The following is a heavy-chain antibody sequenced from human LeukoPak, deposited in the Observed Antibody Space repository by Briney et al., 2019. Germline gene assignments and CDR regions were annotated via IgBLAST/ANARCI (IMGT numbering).Heavy chain of an antibody. V-gene: IGHV3-23*01. CDR1: AFTFSNYA. Sequence: GGSLRLSCAASAFTFSNYAMSWVRQAPGKGLEWVSGIGSGGRTYYADSVKGRFTISRDNSKNTLHLQMNSLRAEDTAVYYCAEGGYQSDYWGQGTLVTVSS. CDR3: AEGGYQSDY. J-gene: IGHJ4*02. D-gene: IGHD3-16*02. CDR2: IGSGGRT.